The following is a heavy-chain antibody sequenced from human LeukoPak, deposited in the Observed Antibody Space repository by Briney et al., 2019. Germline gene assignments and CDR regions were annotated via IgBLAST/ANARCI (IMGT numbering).Heavy chain of an antibody. CDR1: GLTFSSYA. Sequence: GGSLRLSCAASGLTFSSYAMMWLRQAPGKGLEWVSAITGNGGWALYADSVKGRFTISRDNSKNTLYLQMNSLRAEDTAVYYCAKGPLPSTRDPWGQGTLVTVSS. V-gene: IGHV3-23*01. CDR2: ITGNGGWA. CDR3: AKGPLPSTRDP. D-gene: IGHD2-15*01. J-gene: IGHJ5*02.